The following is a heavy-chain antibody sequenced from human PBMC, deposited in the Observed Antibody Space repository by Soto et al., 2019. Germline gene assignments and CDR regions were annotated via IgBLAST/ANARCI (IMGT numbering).Heavy chain of an antibody. CDR1: GGSITSSSYS. CDR3: ARAPMIVVVTHSYYFDH. J-gene: IGHJ4*02. Sequence: SETLSLTCAVSGGSITSSSYSWNWIRQPPGKGLEWIGYIYPSGNTYYNPSLKSRVTISMDTSKNQFSLKLSSVTAADTAVYYCARAPMIVVVTHSYYFDHWGQGTLVTVSS. D-gene: IGHD3-22*01. CDR2: IYPSGNT. V-gene: IGHV4-30-2*01.